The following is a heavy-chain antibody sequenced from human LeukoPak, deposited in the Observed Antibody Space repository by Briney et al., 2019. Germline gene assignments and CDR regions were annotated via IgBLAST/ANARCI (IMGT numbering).Heavy chain of an antibody. D-gene: IGHD3-10*01. J-gene: IGHJ5*02. CDR1: GYTFTSYD. V-gene: IGHV1-8*01. CDR2: MNPNSGNT. CDR3: AREGFDVLLWFRELLRSNWFDP. Sequence: ASVKVSCKASGYTFTSYDINWVRQATGQGLEWMGWMNPNSGNTGYAQKFQGRVTMTRNTSISTAYMELSSRRSEDTAVYYCAREGFDVLLWFRELLRSNWFDPWGQGTLVTVSS.